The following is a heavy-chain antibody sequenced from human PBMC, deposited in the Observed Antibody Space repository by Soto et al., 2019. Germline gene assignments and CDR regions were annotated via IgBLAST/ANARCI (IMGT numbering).Heavy chain of an antibody. Sequence: SETLSLTCAVSGGSISSGGYSWSWIRQPPGKGLEWIGYMYHNGSTNYNPSLKSRVTISVDTSKNQFSLKLSSVTAADTAVYYCARVYGSGSPVVYYYGTDVWGQGTTVTVSS. CDR2: MYHNGST. CDR1: GGSISSGGYS. V-gene: IGHV4-30-2*01. D-gene: IGHD3-10*01. J-gene: IGHJ6*02. CDR3: ARVYGSGSPVVYYYGTDV.